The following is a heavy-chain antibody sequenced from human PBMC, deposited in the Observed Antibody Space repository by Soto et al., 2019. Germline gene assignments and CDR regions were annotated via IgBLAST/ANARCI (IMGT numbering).Heavy chain of an antibody. Sequence: QVPLVQSGAEVKKPGASVKDSCKASGYTFTTYCMHWVRQAPGQGLEWMGVINPADGTTTYAQRFQFSLTVTMDKSTTTVYMEMSSLRYEDTAVYYCARARGWFDPWGQGTLVTVSS. V-gene: IGHV1-46*01. D-gene: IGHD3-10*01. CDR1: GYTFTTYC. CDR2: INPADGTT. CDR3: ARARGWFDP. J-gene: IGHJ5*02.